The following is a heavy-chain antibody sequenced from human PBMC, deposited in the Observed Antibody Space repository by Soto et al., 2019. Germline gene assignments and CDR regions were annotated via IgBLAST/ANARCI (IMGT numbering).Heavy chain of an antibody. J-gene: IGHJ6*02. V-gene: IGHV3-33*01. D-gene: IGHD3-3*01. CDR3: AREYYDFWSGYYYYYGMDV. CDR2: IWYDGSNK. Sequence: GGSLRLSCAASGFTFSSYGMHWVRQAPGKGLEWVAVIWYDGSNKYYADSVKGRFTISRDNSKNTLYLQMNSLRAEDTAVYYSAREYYDFWSGYYYYYGMDVWGQGTTVTVSS. CDR1: GFTFSSYG.